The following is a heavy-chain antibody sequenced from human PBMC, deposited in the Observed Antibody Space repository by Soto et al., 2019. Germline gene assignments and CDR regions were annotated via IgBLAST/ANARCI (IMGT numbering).Heavy chain of an antibody. CDR2: IYYSGST. J-gene: IGHJ6*01. D-gene: IGHD3-3*01. V-gene: IGHV4-31*02. CDR3: ARERYYDFWSGTRGAYYYYGIDV. Sequence: PGKGLEWIGYIYYSGSTYYNPSLKSRVTISVDTSKNQFSLKLSSVTAADTAVYYCARERYYDFWSGTRGAYYYYGIDVSGQAT.